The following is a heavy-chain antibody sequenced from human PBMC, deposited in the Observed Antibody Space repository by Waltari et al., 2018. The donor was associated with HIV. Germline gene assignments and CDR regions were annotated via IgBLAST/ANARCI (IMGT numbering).Heavy chain of an antibody. J-gene: IGHJ4*02. CDR1: GFSFGCYA. CDR3: VKCYTDTVSFDY. CDR2: MSNSGGST. V-gene: IGHV3-23*01. D-gene: IGHD5-18*01. Sequence: EVQLLESGGGLVQPGGSLRPSCAASGFSFGCYAMSWVRQAPGKGLEWVSAMSNSGGSTWYADSLKGRLTISRDNSKNTLYLQIDTLTAEDTAMYYCVKCYTDTVSFDYWGQGTLVTVSS.